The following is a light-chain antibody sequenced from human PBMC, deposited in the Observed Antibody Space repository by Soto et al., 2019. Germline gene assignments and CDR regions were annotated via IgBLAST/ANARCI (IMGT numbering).Light chain of an antibody. Sequence: EIVLTQSPGTLSLSPGERATLSCRASQSVSGSYVAWYQQKPGQAPRLLIYGASIRATGIPDRFSGSGSGRDFTLTISRLEPEDFAIYHCQHFGITFMWTFGQGPKVELK. J-gene: IGKJ1*01. CDR1: QSVSGSY. CDR2: GAS. CDR3: QHFGITFMWT. V-gene: IGKV3-20*01.